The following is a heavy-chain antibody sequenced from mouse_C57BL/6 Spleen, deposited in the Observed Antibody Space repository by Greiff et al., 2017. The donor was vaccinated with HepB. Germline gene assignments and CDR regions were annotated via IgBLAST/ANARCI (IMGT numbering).Heavy chain of an antibody. J-gene: IGHJ2*01. CDR1: GYTFTSYW. Sequence: QVQLQQPGAELVKPGASVKMSCKASGYTFTSYWITWVKQRPGQGLEWIGDIYPGSGSTNYNEKFKSNATLTVDTSSSTAYMQLSSLTSEDSAVYYCAREYYGSRPYYFDYWGQGTTLTVSS. CDR3: AREYYGSRPYYFDY. D-gene: IGHD1-1*01. V-gene: IGHV1-55*01. CDR2: IYPGSGST.